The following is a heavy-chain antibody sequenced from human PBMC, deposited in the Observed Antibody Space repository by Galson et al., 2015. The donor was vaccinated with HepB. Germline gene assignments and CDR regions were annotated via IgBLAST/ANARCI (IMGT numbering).Heavy chain of an antibody. J-gene: IGHJ4*02. CDR1: GYTFTTYA. CDR3: AREHDTLTAFGSDY. D-gene: IGHD3-9*01. V-gene: IGHV1-3*01. CDR2: INAGNGNT. Sequence: SVKVSCKASGYTFTTYAIHWVRQAPGQSLEYMGWINAGNGNTKYSQKFQGRVTISRDTSASTAYMELSSLRSEDTAVYYCAREHDTLTAFGSDYWGQGTLVTVSS.